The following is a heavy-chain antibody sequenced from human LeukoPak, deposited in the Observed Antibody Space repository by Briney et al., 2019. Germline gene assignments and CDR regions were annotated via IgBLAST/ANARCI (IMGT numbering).Heavy chain of an antibody. V-gene: IGHV3-30-3*01. CDR1: GFTFSNYS. D-gene: IGHD3-16*01. CDR2: ISYDGNNK. J-gene: IGHJ6*02. Sequence: GGSLRLSCAASGFTFSNYSLHWVRQAPGKGLEWVAVISYDGNNKYYADSVKGRFTISRDNSKNTLYLQMNSLRAEDTALYYCATSWGPDTSAFRWGRDGMDVWGQGTTVIVS. CDR3: ATSWGPDTSAFRWGRDGMDV.